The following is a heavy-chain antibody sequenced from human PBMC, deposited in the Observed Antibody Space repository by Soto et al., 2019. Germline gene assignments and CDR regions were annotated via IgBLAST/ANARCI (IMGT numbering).Heavy chain of an antibody. V-gene: IGHV3-33*01. D-gene: IGHD1-1*01. CDR3: SRGVRNDSCAIEL. CDR1: GFTFSSYG. J-gene: IGHJ6*02. CDR2: IWYDGSNK. Sequence: QVQLVESGGGVVQPGRSLRLSCVASGFTFSSYGMHWVRQAPGKGLEWVAVIWYDGSNKYYADSVKGRFTISRDNSKNTQTMQVNRLIAEGGAGCYFSRGVRNDSCAIELWGQGTPGTVSS.